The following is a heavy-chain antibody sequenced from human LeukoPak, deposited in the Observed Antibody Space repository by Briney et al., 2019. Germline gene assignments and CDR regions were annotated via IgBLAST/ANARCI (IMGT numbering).Heavy chain of an antibody. V-gene: IGHV3-23*01. CDR2: ISGSGGST. D-gene: IGHD3/OR15-3a*01. J-gene: IGHJ4*02. Sequence: GGSLRLSCAVSGFTFSSYAMSWVRQAPGKGLEWVSAISGSGGSTYYADSVKGRFTISRDNSKNTLYLQMNSLRAEDTAVYYCAKDSLGWLSGYFDYWGQGTLVTVSS. CDR3: AKDSLGWLSGYFDY. CDR1: GFTFSSYA.